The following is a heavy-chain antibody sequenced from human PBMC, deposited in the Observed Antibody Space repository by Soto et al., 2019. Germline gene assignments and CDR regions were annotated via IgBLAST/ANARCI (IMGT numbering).Heavy chain of an antibody. Sequence: GLASAACGVSVYITLVAGVRKAPGKGLEWVSVIYSGGSTDYADSVKGRFTISRDNSKNTLYLQMNSLRAEDTAVYYCARARDGYNFLYEPTWGQGTLVTGSS. D-gene: IGHD5-12*01. CDR1: GVSVYITL. CDR2: IYSGGST. CDR3: ARARDGYNFLYEPT. V-gene: IGHV3-53*01. J-gene: IGHJ4*02.